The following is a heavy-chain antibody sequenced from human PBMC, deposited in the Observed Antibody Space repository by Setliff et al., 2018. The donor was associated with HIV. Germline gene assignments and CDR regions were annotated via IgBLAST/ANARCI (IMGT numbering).Heavy chain of an antibody. D-gene: IGHD3-10*01. V-gene: IGHV3-74*01. CDR3: ARGRYRDYYGSGSLNWFDP. CDR2: INTDGSST. J-gene: IGHJ5*02. Sequence: GESLKISCAASGFTFSSYWMHWVRQAPGKGLVWVSCINTDGSSTAYVDSVKGRFTISRDNAKNALYLHMNSLRVEDTAVYYCARGRYRDYYGSGSLNWFDPWGQGTLVTVSS. CDR1: GFTFSSYW.